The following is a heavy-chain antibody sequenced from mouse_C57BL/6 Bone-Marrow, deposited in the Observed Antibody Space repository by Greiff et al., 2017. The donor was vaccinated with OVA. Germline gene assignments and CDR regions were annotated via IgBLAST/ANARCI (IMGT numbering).Heavy chain of an antibody. V-gene: IGHV1-15*01. CDR2: LDPATGGT. J-gene: IGHJ2*01. D-gene: IGHD2-5*01. CDR1: GYTFTDYE. CDR3: TRSYSNYGDFDY. Sequence: QVQLKESGAELVRPGASVTLSCKASGYTFTDYEMHWVKQTPVHGLEWIGALDPATGGTAYNQKFKGKAILTADKSSSTAYMELRSLTSEDSAVYYCTRSYSNYGDFDYWGPGTTLTGSS.